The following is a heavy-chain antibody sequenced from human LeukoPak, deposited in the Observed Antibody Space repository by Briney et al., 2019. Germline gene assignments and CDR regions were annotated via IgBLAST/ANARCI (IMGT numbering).Heavy chain of an antibody. J-gene: IGHJ4*02. CDR1: GYTFTSYD. Sequence: ASVKVSCKASGYTFTSYDINWVRQATGQGLEWMGWINPNSGGTNYAQKFQGRVTMTRDTSISTAYMELSRLRSDDTAVYYCARAGYSSGWYYFDYWGQGTLVTVSS. D-gene: IGHD6-19*01. CDR2: INPNSGGT. V-gene: IGHV1-2*02. CDR3: ARAGYSSGWYYFDY.